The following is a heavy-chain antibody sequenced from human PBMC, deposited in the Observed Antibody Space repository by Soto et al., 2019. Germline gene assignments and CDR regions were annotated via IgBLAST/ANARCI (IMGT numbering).Heavy chain of an antibody. CDR2: SYWDDDK. J-gene: IGHJ4*02. D-gene: IGHD3-22*01. CDR3: AHTAPAYYSPYFDY. CDR1: GFSLSTSGVG. V-gene: IGHV2-5*02. Sequence: QITLKESGPTLVKPTQTLTLTCTFSGFSLSTSGVGVGWIRQPPGKALEWLALSYWDDDKRYSPSLKSRLTTXKXTXXTQLVLTMTNTDPVDTATYYCAHTAPAYYSPYFDYWGQGTLVTVSS.